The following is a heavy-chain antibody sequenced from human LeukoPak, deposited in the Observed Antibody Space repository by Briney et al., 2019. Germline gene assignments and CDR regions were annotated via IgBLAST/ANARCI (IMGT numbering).Heavy chain of an antibody. V-gene: IGHV4-61*08. J-gene: IGHJ4*02. D-gene: IGHD6-19*01. CDR3: ARGVAGHFDY. CDR2: IYYSGST. CDR1: GGSISSGGYY. Sequence: SQTLSLTCTVSGGSISSGGYYWSWIRQPPGKGLEWIGYIYYSGSTNYNPSLKSRVTISVDTSKNQFSLKLSSVTAADTAVYYCARGVAGHFDYWGQGTLVTVSS.